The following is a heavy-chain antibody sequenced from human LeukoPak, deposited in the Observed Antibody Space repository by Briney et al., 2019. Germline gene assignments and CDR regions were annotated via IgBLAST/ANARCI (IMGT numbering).Heavy chain of an antibody. Sequence: PGGSLRLSCAASGFTFSSYWMHWVRQAPGKGLVWVSRINSDGSSTSYADSVKGRFTISRDNAKNTLYLQMHSLRTEDSAVYYCAKDRDMATYYFDYWGQGTLVAVSS. D-gene: IGHD5-24*01. J-gene: IGHJ4*02. V-gene: IGHV3-74*01. CDR2: INSDGSST. CDR1: GFTFSSYW. CDR3: AKDRDMATYYFDY.